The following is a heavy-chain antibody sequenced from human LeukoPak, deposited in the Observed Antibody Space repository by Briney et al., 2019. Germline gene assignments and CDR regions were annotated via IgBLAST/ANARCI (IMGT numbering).Heavy chain of an antibody. V-gene: IGHV3-30*18. CDR2: ISYDGSNK. CDR1: GFTFSSYG. J-gene: IGHJ4*02. Sequence: PGRSLRLSCAASGFTFSSYGMHWVRQAPGKGLEWVAVISYDGSNKYYADSVKGRFTISRDNSKNTLYLQMNSLRAEDTAVYYCAKGWFGTFDYWGQGTLVTVSS. CDR3: AKGWFGTFDY. D-gene: IGHD3-10*01.